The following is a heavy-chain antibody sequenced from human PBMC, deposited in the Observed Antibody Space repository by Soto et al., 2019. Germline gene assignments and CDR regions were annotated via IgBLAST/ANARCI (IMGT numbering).Heavy chain of an antibody. CDR2: LIPMSGTA. CDR1: GGTFSSYG. J-gene: IGHJ3*02. Sequence: QVQLVQSGAEVKKPGSSVKVSCKASGGTFSSYGIHWVRQAPGQGLEWMGGLIPMSGTANYAQKFQGRVAISVDESTRAAYIELRSLKSEDTAMYYCARENYYGAGSYYRDAFDIWGQGTMVTVSS. V-gene: IGHV1-69*01. D-gene: IGHD3-10*01. CDR3: ARENYYGAGSYYRDAFDI.